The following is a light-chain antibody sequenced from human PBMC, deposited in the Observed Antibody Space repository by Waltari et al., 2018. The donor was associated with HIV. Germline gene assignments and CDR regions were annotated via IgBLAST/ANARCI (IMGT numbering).Light chain of an antibody. CDR2: EVS. CDR3: SSYAGSNNWV. J-gene: IGLJ3*02. V-gene: IGLV2-8*01. CDR1: SRDVGGYNY. Sequence: QSALTQPPSASGSPGQSVTISCTGTSRDVGGYNYVSWYQQHPGKAPKLMIYEVSNRPSGVPDRFSGSKSGNTASLTVSGLQAEDEADYYCSSYAGSNNWVFGGGTKLTVL.